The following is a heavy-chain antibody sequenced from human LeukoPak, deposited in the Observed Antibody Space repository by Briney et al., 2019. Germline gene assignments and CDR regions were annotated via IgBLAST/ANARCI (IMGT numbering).Heavy chain of an antibody. D-gene: IGHD5-18*01. CDR1: GGTFSSYA. CDR2: IIPIFGTA. V-gene: IGHV1-69*05. Sequence: ASVTVSCKASGGTFSSYAISLVRQAPGQGLEWMGGIIPIFGTANYAQKFQGRVTITTDESTSTAYMELSSLRSEDTAVYYCARSLGYPEGYYYYDMDVWGKGTTVTVSS. J-gene: IGHJ6*03. CDR3: ARSLGYPEGYYYYDMDV.